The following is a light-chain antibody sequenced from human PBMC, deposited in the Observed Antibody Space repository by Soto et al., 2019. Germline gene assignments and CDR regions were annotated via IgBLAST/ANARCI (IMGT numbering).Light chain of an antibody. Sequence: SSELTQPPSVSVAPGQTARIACGGNNIGSKGVHWYQQKPGQAPVLVVFDSSDRPSGIPERFSGSNSGNTATLTISRVEAGDEADYYCQVWDSTSDHLYVFGTGTKLTVL. CDR2: DSS. CDR3: QVWDSTSDHLYV. CDR1: NIGSKG. V-gene: IGLV3-21*02. J-gene: IGLJ1*01.